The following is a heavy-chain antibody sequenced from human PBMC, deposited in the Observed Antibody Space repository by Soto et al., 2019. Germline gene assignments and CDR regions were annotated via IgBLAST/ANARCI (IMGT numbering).Heavy chain of an antibody. Sequence: SVKVSCQASGGTISSYAISWVRQAQGQGLEWMGGIIPIFGTANYAQKFQGRVTITADESTSTAYMELSSLRSEDTAVYYCARAYTGYSSSWYKIKYYYGMDVWGQGTTVTVSS. V-gene: IGHV1-69*13. D-gene: IGHD6-13*01. CDR2: IIPIFGTA. CDR1: GGTISSYA. CDR3: ARAYTGYSSSWYKIKYYYGMDV. J-gene: IGHJ6*02.